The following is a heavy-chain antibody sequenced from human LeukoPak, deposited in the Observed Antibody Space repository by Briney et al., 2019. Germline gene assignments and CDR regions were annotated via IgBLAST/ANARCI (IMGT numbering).Heavy chain of an antibody. CDR2: LYNAGST. J-gene: IGHJ4*02. Sequence: GGSLRLSCVASGFIVSNNYMSWVRQVPGKGLEWVSVLYNAGSTYYADSVKGRFTISRDNSKNTLYLQMNSLRAEDTAVYYCAKLKYSSGSGTYYFDYWGQGTLVTVSS. D-gene: IGHD6-19*01. CDR1: GFIVSNNY. CDR3: AKLKYSSGSGTYYFDY. V-gene: IGHV3-53*01.